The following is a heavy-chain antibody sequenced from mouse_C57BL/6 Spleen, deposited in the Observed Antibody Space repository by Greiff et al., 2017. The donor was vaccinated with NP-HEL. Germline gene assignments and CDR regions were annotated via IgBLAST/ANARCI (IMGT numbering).Heavy chain of an antibody. D-gene: IGHD1-1*01. Sequence: VQLQQSGPGLVKPSQSLSLTCSVTGYSITSGYYWNWIRQFPGNKLEWMGYISYDGSNNYNPSLKNRISITRDTSKNQFFLKLNSVTTEDTATYYCARDSNYLDYWGQGTTLTVSS. V-gene: IGHV3-6*01. CDR1: GYSITSGYY. CDR2: ISYDGSN. CDR3: ARDSNYLDY. J-gene: IGHJ2*01.